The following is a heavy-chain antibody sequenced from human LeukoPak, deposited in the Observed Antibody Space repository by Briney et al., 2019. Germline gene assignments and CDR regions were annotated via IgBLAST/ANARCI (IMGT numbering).Heavy chain of an antibody. Sequence: GGSLRLSCAASGFTFSSYNMTWIRQAPGKGLEWVSSISSSSSYIYYADSVKGRFTISRDNAKNSLYLQMNRLRAEDTAVYYCARDQTFYYDILTGYPPGYMDVWGKGTTVTVSS. V-gene: IGHV3-21*01. CDR3: ARDQTFYYDILTGYPPGYMDV. J-gene: IGHJ6*03. D-gene: IGHD3-9*01. CDR1: GFTFSSYN. CDR2: ISSSSSYI.